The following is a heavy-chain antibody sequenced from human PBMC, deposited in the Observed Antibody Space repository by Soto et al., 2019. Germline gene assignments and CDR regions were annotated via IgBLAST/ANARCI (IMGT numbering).Heavy chain of an antibody. V-gene: IGHV1-69*13. Sequence: SVKVSCKVSGGTHSSYAITWVRQAPGQGLEWIGGIIPIFGTIDYAQKFQGRVTITADPSRSTAYLELSGLTSDDTAVYYCARDGSDYSTSGHYDPWGQGTLVTVSS. CDR1: GGTHSSYA. CDR2: IIPIFGTI. J-gene: IGHJ5*02. CDR3: ARDGSDYSTSGHYDP. D-gene: IGHD3-22*01.